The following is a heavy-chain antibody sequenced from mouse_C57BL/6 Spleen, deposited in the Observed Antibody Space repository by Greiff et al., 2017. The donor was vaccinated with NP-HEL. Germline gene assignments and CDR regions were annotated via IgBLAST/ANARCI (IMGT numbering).Heavy chain of an antibody. CDR2: INYDGSST. Sequence: EVHLVESEGGLVQPGSSMKLSCTASGFTFSDYYMAWVRQVPEKGLEWVANINYDGSSTYYLDSLKSRFIISRDNAKNILYLQMSSLKSEDTATYYCARDRDYGSSLDYWGQGTTLTVSS. V-gene: IGHV5-16*01. CDR3: ARDRDYGSSLDY. J-gene: IGHJ2*01. CDR1: GFTFSDYY. D-gene: IGHD1-1*01.